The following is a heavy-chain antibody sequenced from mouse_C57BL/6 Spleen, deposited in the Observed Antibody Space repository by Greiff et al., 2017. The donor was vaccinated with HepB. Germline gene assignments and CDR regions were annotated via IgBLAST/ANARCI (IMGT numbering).Heavy chain of an antibody. J-gene: IGHJ4*01. CDR2: IDPEDGET. CDR1: GFNIKDYY. CDR3: SRAGAKGYYAMDY. V-gene: IGHV14-2*01. D-gene: IGHD1-1*01. Sequence: VQLQQSGAELVKPGASVKLSCTASGFNIKDYYMHWVKQRTEQGLEWIGRIDPEDGETKYAPKFKGKATITADTSSNTAYLQLSSLTSEDTAVDYCSRAGAKGYYAMDYWGQGTSVTVSS.